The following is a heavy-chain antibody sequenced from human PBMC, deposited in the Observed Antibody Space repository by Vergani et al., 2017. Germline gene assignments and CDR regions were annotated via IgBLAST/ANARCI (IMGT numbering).Heavy chain of an antibody. CDR3: ARLGDYVRYYYYGMDV. D-gene: IGHD4-17*01. V-gene: IGHV3-66*04. Sequence: EVQLVESGGGLVKPGGSLRLSCAASGFTVSSNYMSWVRQAPGKGLEWVSVIYSGGSTYYADSVKGRFTISRDNSKNSLYLQMNSLRAEDTAVYYCARLGDYVRYYYYGMDVWGQGTTVTVSS. CDR2: IYSGGST. J-gene: IGHJ6*02. CDR1: GFTVSSNY.